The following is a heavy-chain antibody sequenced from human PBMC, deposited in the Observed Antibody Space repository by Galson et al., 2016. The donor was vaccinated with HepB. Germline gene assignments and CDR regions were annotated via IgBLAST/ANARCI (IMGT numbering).Heavy chain of an antibody. CDR3: AREDSSGYYYFYY. CDR2: ISYDGSNK. D-gene: IGHD3-22*01. J-gene: IGHJ4*02. CDR1: GFTFSTYA. V-gene: IGHV3-30*04. Sequence: SLRLSCAASGFTFSTYAMHWVRQAPGKGLEWVALISYDGSNKYYAEPVKGRFTISRDNSNNTLYLQMNSLRAEDTAVYYCAREDSSGYYYFYYWGQGTLVTVSS.